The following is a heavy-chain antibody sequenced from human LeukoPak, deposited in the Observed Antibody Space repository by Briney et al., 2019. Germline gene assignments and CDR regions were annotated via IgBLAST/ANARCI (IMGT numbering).Heavy chain of an antibody. V-gene: IGHV3-13*01. Sequence: PGGSLRLSCAASGFTFSSYDMHWVRQATGKGLEWVSAIGTAGDTYYPGSVKGRFTISRENAKNSLYLQMNSLRAEDTAVYYCAKGSVNYDILTGSYFDYWGQGTLVTVSS. CDR2: IGTAGDT. D-gene: IGHD3-9*01. CDR1: GFTFSSYD. J-gene: IGHJ4*02. CDR3: AKGSVNYDILTGSYFDY.